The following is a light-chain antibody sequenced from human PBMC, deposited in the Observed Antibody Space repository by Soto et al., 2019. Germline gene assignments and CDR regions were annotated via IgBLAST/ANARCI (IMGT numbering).Light chain of an antibody. CDR3: QRRSNLLT. Sequence: EIVLTQSPATLSLSPGERATLSGRASQTVNSYLAWYQQKPGQAPRLLIYDASNRATGIPARFSGSGSGTDFTLTISSLEPEDFAVYYCQRRSNLLTFGGGTKVELK. CDR2: DAS. J-gene: IGKJ4*01. CDR1: QTVNSY. V-gene: IGKV3-11*01.